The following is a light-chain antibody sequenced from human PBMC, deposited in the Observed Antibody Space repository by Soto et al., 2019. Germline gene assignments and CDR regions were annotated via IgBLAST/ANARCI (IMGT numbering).Light chain of an antibody. Sequence: ETVMTQSPDTLSVSPGERATLSCRASRDVSTNLAWFQQKPGQTPRLVLYGASKRATGIPARFSGSGSGTHFTLTISSLQSEDFGVYYCQHYNNWPPYSFGQGTKVEIK. V-gene: IGKV3-15*01. J-gene: IGKJ2*03. CDR2: GAS. CDR3: QHYNNWPPYS. CDR1: RDVSTN.